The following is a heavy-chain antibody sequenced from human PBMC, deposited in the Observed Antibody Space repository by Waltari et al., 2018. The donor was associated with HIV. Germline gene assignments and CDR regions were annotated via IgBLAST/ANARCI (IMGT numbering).Heavy chain of an antibody. CDR3: AGGMIFGVVTGSY. CDR1: GGSISSGSSY. D-gene: IGHD3-3*01. J-gene: IGHJ4*02. CDR2: IYTSGST. V-gene: IGHV4-61*02. Sequence: QVQLQESGPGLVKPSQTLSLTCTVPGGSISSGSSYWRWIRQPAGKGLEWIGRIYTSGSTNYNPSLKSRVTISVDTSKNQFSLKLSSVTAADTAVYYCAGGMIFGVVTGSYWGQGTLVTVSS.